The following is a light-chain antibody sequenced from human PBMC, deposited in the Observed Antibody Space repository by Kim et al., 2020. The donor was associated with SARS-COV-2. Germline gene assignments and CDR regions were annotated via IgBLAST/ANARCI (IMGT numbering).Light chain of an antibody. V-gene: IGLV2-11*01. J-gene: IGLJ3*02. Sequence: QSALTQPRSVSGSPGQSVTISCTGTSSDVGGYNYVSWYQQHPGKAPKLMIYDVSKRPSGVPGRFSGSKSGNTASLTISGLQAEDEADYYCCSYAGSYTPWVFGGGTQLTVL. CDR2: DVS. CDR3: CSYAGSYTPWV. CDR1: SSDVGGYNY.